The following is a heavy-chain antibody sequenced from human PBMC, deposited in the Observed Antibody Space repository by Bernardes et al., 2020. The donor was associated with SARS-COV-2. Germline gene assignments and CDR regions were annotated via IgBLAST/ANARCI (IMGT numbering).Heavy chain of an antibody. D-gene: IGHD6-13*01. J-gene: IGHJ4*02. CDR2: INAVSGNT. Sequence: ASVKVSCKASGYTFTRYAMHWVRQAPGQRLEWMGWINAVSGNTRYSQKFQGRLSITRDTSASTAYMELSSLRSEDTAVYYCAREIEAAGDYWGQGTLVTVSS. CDR1: GYTFTRYA. V-gene: IGHV1-3*01. CDR3: AREIEAAGDY.